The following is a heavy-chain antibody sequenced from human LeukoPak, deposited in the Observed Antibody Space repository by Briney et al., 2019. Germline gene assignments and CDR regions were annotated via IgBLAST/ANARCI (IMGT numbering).Heavy chain of an antibody. Sequence: GGSLRLSCVASGFTFNNYAMTWFGQPPGRGRRWSQLLVEVVSTYYAASVKGRVTISRDNSKNPLYLKMNSLRAEDTALYFCAQWSRYFDYWGQGTLVTVSS. V-gene: IGHV3-23*01. CDR2: LVEVVST. D-gene: IGHD1-26*01. CDR3: AQWSRYFDY. CDR1: GFTFNNYA. J-gene: IGHJ4*02.